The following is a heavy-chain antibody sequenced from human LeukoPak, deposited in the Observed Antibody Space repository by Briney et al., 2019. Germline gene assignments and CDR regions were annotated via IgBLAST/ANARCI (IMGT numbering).Heavy chain of an antibody. V-gene: IGHV4-39*07. J-gene: IGHJ4*02. CDR3: ARDETTVTDALDY. D-gene: IGHD4-17*01. Sequence: SETLSLTCTVSGGSISSSSYYWGWIRQPPGKGLEWIGSIYYSGSTYYNPSLKSRVTISVDTPKNQFSLKLSSVTAADTAVYYCARDETTVTDALDYWGQGTLVSVSS. CDR2: IYYSGST. CDR1: GGSISSSSYY.